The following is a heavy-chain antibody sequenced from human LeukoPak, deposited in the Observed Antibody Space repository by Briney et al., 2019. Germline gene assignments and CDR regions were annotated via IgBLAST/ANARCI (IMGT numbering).Heavy chain of an antibody. CDR2: INPNSGGT. D-gene: IGHD1-1*01. CDR3: ARGGTNYAY. J-gene: IGHJ4*02. V-gene: IGHV1-2*02. CDR1: GYTFATYD. Sequence: ASVKVSCKASGYTFATYDINWVRQASGQGLEWMGWINPNSGGTNYAQKFQGRVTMTRDTSISTAYMELSSLRSEDTAVYYCARGGTNYAYWGQGTLVTVSS.